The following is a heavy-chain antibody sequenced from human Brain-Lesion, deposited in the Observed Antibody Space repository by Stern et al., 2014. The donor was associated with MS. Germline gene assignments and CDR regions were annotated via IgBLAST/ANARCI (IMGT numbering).Heavy chain of an antibody. J-gene: IGHJ4*02. D-gene: IGHD5-18*01. Sequence: VQLVESGPGLVKPSQTLSLTCTVSGGSISSGSDYWSWIRQPVGKGLEWIGRIHPSGSAFYTPSLKSRVTISTDTSMNQFPLKLNSATAADTAIYYCASGYRIFDYWGQGIVVTVSS. V-gene: IGHV4-61*02. CDR2: IHPSGSA. CDR1: GGSISSGSDY. CDR3: ASGYRIFDY.